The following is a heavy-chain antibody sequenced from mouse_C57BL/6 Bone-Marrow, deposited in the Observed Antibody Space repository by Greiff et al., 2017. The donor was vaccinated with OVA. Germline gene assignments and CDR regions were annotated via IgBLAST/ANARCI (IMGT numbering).Heavy chain of an antibody. J-gene: IGHJ2*01. V-gene: IGHV1-69*01. CDR1: GYTFTSYW. CDR3: ARITTVVAYYFDY. D-gene: IGHD1-1*01. Sequence: QVQLQQPGAELVLPGASVKLSCKASGYTFTSYWMHWVQQSPGQGLEWIGEIDPSDSYTNYHQKFKGKSTLTVDKSSSTAYMQLSSLTSEDSAVYYCARITTVVAYYFDYWGQGTTLTVSS. CDR2: IDPSDSYT.